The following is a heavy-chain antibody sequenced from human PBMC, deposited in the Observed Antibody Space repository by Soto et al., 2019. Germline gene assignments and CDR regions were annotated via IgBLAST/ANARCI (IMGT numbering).Heavy chain of an antibody. V-gene: IGHV4-59*03. D-gene: IGHD2-2*01. CDR3: VSSRSAIYGDAFDV. Sequence: SETLSLTCSVSGDSISSYFKNWIRQPPGKGLEWIGCIYDDGSTKYNPSLESRVTILLDTSKSEFSLRLRSVTSADTAVYYCVSSRSAIYGDAFDVWGQGTMVTVSS. CDR2: IYDDGST. CDR1: GDSISSYF. J-gene: IGHJ3*01.